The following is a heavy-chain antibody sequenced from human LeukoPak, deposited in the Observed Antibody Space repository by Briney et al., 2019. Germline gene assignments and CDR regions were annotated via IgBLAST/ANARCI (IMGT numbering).Heavy chain of an antibody. CDR1: GGSISSSSYY. CDR3: AREIWGLRFDT. J-gene: IGHJ5*02. Sequence: SETLSLTCTVSGGSISSSSYYWGWIRQPPGKGLEWIGHLDSSGNNNYNPSLESRVAISLDTSKNQFSLKVKSVTVADTAVYYCAREIWGLRFDTWGQGTLVTVSS. CDR2: LDSSGNN. V-gene: IGHV4-39*07. D-gene: IGHD3-16*01.